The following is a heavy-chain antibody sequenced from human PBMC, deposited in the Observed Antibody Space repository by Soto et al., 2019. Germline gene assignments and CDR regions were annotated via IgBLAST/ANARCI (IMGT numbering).Heavy chain of an antibody. CDR3: ARGRADFWSGYGGP. CDR2: MSPDSGNR. CDR1: GYTFTSYD. D-gene: IGHD3-3*01. J-gene: IGHJ5*02. Sequence: QVQLVQSGAEVKKPGASVKVSCKASGYTFTSYDIFWVRQGTGQGLGWMGWMSPDSGNRGYAQKFQGRVTMTRYTSINTAYMELSSLRSEDTAVYYCARGRADFWSGYGGPWGQGTLVTVSS. V-gene: IGHV1-8*01.